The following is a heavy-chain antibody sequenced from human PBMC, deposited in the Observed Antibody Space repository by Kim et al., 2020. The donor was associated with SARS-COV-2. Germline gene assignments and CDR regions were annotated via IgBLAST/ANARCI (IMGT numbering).Heavy chain of an antibody. D-gene: IGHD6-19*01. J-gene: IGHJ4*02. CDR1: GYSMDSSNW. Sequence: SETLSLTCAVSGYSMDSSNWWGWIRQSPGKGLEWIGYINYSGSIYYNPSLKSRVTMSVDTSKKQFSLKLTSVTAVDTAVYYCTKKDSGWYAFGNWGQGTL. CDR3: TKKDSGWYAFGN. V-gene: IGHV4-28*05. CDR2: INYSGSI.